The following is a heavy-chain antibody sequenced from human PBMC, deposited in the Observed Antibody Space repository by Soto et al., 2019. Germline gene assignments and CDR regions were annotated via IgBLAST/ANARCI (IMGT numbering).Heavy chain of an antibody. CDR1: GFTFSSYA. Sequence: PGGSLRLSCAASGFTFSSYAMTWVRQAPGKGLEWVSVISGSGGSTYYADSVKGRFTISRDNSKNTLYLQMNSLRAEDTAVYYCTRDKNGWEQLLDYWGQGALVTVSS. CDR3: TRDKNGWEQLLDY. CDR2: ISGSGGST. D-gene: IGHD1-26*01. V-gene: IGHV3-23*01. J-gene: IGHJ4*02.